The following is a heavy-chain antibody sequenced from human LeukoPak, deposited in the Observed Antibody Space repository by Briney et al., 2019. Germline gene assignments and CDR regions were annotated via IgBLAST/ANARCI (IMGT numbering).Heavy chain of an antibody. J-gene: IGHJ5*02. CDR1: GGSFSSRSHY. V-gene: IGHV4-39*01. Sequence: SETLSLTCTVSGGSFSSRSHYWGRIRQTPGKGLEWIGSMFYSGSTYYNPSLKSRVIIFVDTSKNQFYLKVSSVTAADTAVYYCARADVGINWFDPWGQGTLVTVSS. CDR3: ARADVGINWFDP. CDR2: MFYSGST. D-gene: IGHD1-26*01.